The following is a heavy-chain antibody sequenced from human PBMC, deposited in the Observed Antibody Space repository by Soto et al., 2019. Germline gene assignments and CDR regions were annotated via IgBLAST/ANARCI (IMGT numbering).Heavy chain of an antibody. J-gene: IGHJ5*02. CDR2: ISNNGVNK. D-gene: IGHD3-9*01. CDR3: VRRGVFRHFEDTP. Sequence: EVQLVESGGGLVKPGGSLRLSCEASGFTFNSYGLYWVRQTPGKGLEWVSAISNNGVNKYYADSVKGRFTTSRDNAKNALYLEMNNLRAEDATVYFCVRRGVFRHFEDTPRGQGTLVTVSS. CDR1: GFTFNSYG. V-gene: IGHV3-21*01.